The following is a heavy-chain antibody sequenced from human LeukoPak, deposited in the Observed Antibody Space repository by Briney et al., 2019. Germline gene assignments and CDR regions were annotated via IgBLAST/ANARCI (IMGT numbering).Heavy chain of an antibody. D-gene: IGHD3-22*01. CDR2: IYYSGST. CDR1: GGSISSGDCY. V-gene: IGHV4-30-4*01. Sequence: PSETLSLTCTVSGGSISSGDCYWSWIRQPPGKGLEWIGYIYYSGSTYYNPSLKSRVTISVDTSKNQFSLKLSSVTAADTAVYYCARAFLTYYYDSSGYYYFDYWGQGTLVTVSS. CDR3: ARAFLTYYYDSSGYYYFDY. J-gene: IGHJ4*02.